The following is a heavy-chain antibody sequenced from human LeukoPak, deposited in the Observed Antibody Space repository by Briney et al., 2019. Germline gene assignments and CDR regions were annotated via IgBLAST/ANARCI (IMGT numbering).Heavy chain of an antibody. CDR1: GYSFTSYW. Sequence: GESLKISCKGSGYSFTSYWIGWVRQMPGKGLEWMGIIYPGDSDTRYSPSFQGQVTISADKSISTAYLQWSSLKASDTAMYYCARGLTMVRGVIISGFDPWGQGTLVTVSS. J-gene: IGHJ5*02. V-gene: IGHV5-51*01. CDR2: IYPGDSDT. D-gene: IGHD3-10*01. CDR3: ARGLTMVRGVIISGFDP.